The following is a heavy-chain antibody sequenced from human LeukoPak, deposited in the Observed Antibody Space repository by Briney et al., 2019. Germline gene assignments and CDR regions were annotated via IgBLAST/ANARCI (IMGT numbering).Heavy chain of an antibody. V-gene: IGHV3-21*01. CDR1: EFTFSRYR. J-gene: IGHJ2*01. CDR2: ISATGIYR. D-gene: IGHD3-22*01. Sequence: GESLRLSCAASEFTFSRYRMNWVRQAPGKGLEWVSSISATGIYRYYVDSVKGRFTISRDNAKNSLYLQMNSLRAEDTAVYYCARAPVYYDESSGYLKISNWYFDLWGRGTLVTVSS. CDR3: ARAPVYYDESSGYLKISNWYFDL.